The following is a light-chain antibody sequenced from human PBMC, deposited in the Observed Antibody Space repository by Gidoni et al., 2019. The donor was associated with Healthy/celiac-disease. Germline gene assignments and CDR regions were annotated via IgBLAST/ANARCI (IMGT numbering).Light chain of an antibody. CDR1: QSISSY. V-gene: IGKV1-39*01. CDR2: AAS. Sequence: IQMTQSPSSLSASGGDRVTITCRASQSISSYLNWYQQKPGKAPKLLIYAASSLQSGVPSRFSGSGSGTDFTLTISSLQPEDFATYYCQQSYSTQSTFGPGTKVDIK. CDR3: QQSYSTQST. J-gene: IGKJ3*01.